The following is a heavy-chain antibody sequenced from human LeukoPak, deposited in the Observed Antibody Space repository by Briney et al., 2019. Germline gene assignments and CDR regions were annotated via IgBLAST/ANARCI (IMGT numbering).Heavy chain of an antibody. V-gene: IGHV3-74*01. CDR1: GFTFSSYW. J-gene: IGHJ5*02. CDR3: ASLGPIVVVPAAMNWFDP. D-gene: IGHD2-2*01. CDR2: INGDGSST. Sequence: GGSLRLSCAASGFTFSSYWMHWVRQAPGKGLVWVSRINGDGSSTSYADSVKGRFTISRDNAKNTLYLQMNSLRAEDTAVYYCASLGPIVVVPAAMNWFDPWGQGTLVTVSS.